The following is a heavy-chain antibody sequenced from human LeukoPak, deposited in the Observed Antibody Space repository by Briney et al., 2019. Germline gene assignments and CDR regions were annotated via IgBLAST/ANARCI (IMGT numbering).Heavy chain of an antibody. CDR1: GYTFTSYA. CDR3: ARGDSHSPPLLVDY. V-gene: IGHV1-3*01. J-gene: IGHJ4*02. D-gene: IGHD2-21*01. Sequence: ASVKVSCKASGYTFTSYAMHWVRQAPGQRLEWMGWINAGNGNTKYSQKFQGRVTITRDTSASTAYMELRSLRSDDTAVYYCARGDSHSPPLLVDYWGQGTLVTVSS. CDR2: INAGNGNT.